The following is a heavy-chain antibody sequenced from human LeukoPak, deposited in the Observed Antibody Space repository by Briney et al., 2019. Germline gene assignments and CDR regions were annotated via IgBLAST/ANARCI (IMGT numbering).Heavy chain of an antibody. V-gene: IGHV3-48*02. CDR1: GFTFSGYA. Sequence: GGSLRLSCAAPGFTFSGYAMNWVRQAPGKGLEWVSHIYSSDTTYADSVKGRFTISRDNAKNSLYLQMNSLRDEDTAVYYCARDLHYAFDIWGQETMVTASS. CDR3: ARDLHYAFDI. D-gene: IGHD3-10*01. J-gene: IGHJ3*02. CDR2: IYSSDTT.